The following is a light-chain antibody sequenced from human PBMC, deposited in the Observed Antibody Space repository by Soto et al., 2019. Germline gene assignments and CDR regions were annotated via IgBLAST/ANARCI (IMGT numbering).Light chain of an antibody. CDR3: SSYTYSSTLYV. V-gene: IGLV2-14*01. Sequence: QSALTQPASVSGSPGQSITISCTGTSSDVGAYSYVSWYQQHPGKAPKLMIYDVNNRPSGVSNRFSGSKSGNTASLTISGLQAEDEADYYCSSYTYSSTLYVFGTGTKLTVL. J-gene: IGLJ1*01. CDR1: SSDVGAYSY. CDR2: DVN.